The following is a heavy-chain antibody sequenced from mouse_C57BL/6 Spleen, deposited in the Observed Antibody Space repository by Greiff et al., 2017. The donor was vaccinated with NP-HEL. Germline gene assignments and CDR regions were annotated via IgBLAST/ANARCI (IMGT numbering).Heavy chain of an antibody. Sequence: QVQLKESGAELARPGASVKMSCKASGYTFTSYTMHWVKQRPGQGLEWIGYINPSSGYTKYNQKFKDKATLTADKSSSTAYMQLSSLTSEDSAVYYCARWSWDGKENYWGQGTTLTVSS. CDR2: INPSSGYT. V-gene: IGHV1-4*01. D-gene: IGHD4-1*01. CDR1: GYTFTSYT. CDR3: ARWSWDGKENY. J-gene: IGHJ2*01.